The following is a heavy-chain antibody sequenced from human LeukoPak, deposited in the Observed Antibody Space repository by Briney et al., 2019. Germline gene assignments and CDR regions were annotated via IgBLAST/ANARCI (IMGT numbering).Heavy chain of an antibody. J-gene: IGHJ5*02. CDR1: GYSISSSYY. D-gene: IGHD4-11*01. CDR2: IYHSGST. Sequence: SETLSLTCTVSGYSISSSYYWGWIRQPPGKGLEWIGSIYHSGSTYYNPSLKSRVTISVDTSKNQFSLKLSSVTAADTAVYYCARGTTVTPSWFDPWGQGTLVTVSS. V-gene: IGHV4-38-2*02. CDR3: ARGTTVTPSWFDP.